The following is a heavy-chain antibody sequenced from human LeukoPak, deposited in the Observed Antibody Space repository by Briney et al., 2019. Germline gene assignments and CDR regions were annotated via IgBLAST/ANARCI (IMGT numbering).Heavy chain of an antibody. J-gene: IGHJ4*02. CDR3: ARDYYDSSGYNSHFDY. CDR1: GGTFSSYA. Sequence: SVKVSCKASGGTFSSYAISWVRQAHGQGLEWMGGIIPIFGTANYAQKFQGRVTITADESTSTAYMELSSLRSEDTAVYYCARDYYDSSGYNSHFDYWGQGTLVTVSS. V-gene: IGHV1-69*13. D-gene: IGHD3-22*01. CDR2: IIPIFGTA.